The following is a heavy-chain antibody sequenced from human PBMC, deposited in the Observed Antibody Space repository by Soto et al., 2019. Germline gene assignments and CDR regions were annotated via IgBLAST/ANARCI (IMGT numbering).Heavy chain of an antibody. V-gene: IGHV4-59*01. J-gene: IGHJ6*02. D-gene: IGHD2-21*02. Sequence: SETLSLTCNVSGGSICTYYWRWIWPPPGKGLEWIGYMYNTGSTVYNPPFKSRVTISVDTSKNQFSLKLNSVTAADTAVYYCARDLWGYCGTDCYPLDVWGQGTTVTVS. CDR1: GGSICTYY. CDR2: MYNTGST. CDR3: ARDLWGYCGTDCYPLDV.